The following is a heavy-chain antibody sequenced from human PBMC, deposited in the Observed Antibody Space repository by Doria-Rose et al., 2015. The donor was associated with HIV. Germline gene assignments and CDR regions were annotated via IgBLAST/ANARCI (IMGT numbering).Heavy chain of an antibody. CDR2: IFSDGER. CDR1: GASLSSPGMG. V-gene: IGHV2-26*01. D-gene: IGHD6-13*01. Sequence: QESGPVLVKPTETLTLTCTVSGASLSSPGMGVSWIRQPPGKALEWLAHIFSDGERSYKTSLKSRLTIPRGTSKSQVVLTMTDMDPVDTATYYCARIKSSRWYHKYYFDFWGQGTLVIVSA. J-gene: IGHJ4*02. CDR3: ARIKSSRWYHKYYFDF.